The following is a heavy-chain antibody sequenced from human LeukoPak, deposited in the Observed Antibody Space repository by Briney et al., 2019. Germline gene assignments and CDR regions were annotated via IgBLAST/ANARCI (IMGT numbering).Heavy chain of an antibody. CDR3: ARESGYYGMDV. Sequence: SETLSLTCTVSGGSISSGDYYWSWIRQPPGKGLEWIGYIYYSGSTYYNPSLESRVTISVDTSKNQFSLKLSSVTAADTAVYYCARESGYYGMDVWGQGTTVTVSS. CDR1: GGSISSGDYY. J-gene: IGHJ6*02. CDR2: IYYSGST. D-gene: IGHD3-10*01. V-gene: IGHV4-30-4*01.